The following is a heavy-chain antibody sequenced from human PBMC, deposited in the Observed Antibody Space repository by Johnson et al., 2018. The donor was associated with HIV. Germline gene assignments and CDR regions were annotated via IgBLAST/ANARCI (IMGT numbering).Heavy chain of an antibody. CDR1: GFTFSNYD. Sequence: VQLVESGGGLVQPGGSLRLSCVASGFTFSNYDMHWVRQATGKGLEWVSVIGAAGDTYYPGSVKGRFTISRDNSKNTLYLQMNSLRAEDTAVYYCAKSPRGYSSIWGQGTMVTVSS. V-gene: IGHV3-13*01. CDR2: IGAAGDT. J-gene: IGHJ3*02. CDR3: AKSPRGYSSI. D-gene: IGHD6-13*01.